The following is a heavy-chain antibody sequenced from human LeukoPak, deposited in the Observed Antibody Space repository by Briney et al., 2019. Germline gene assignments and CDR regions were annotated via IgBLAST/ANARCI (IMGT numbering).Heavy chain of an antibody. CDR2: MNPNSGNT. D-gene: IGHD6-13*01. CDR3: ARDLGGIAAAGLDY. CDR1: GYTFTSYD. J-gene: IGHJ4*02. V-gene: IGHV1-8*01. Sequence: GASVKVSCKASGYTFTSYDINWVRQATGQGPEWMGWMNPNSGNTGYAQKFQGWVTMTRDTSISTAYMELSRLRSDDTAVYYCARDLGGIAAAGLDYWGQGTLVTVSS.